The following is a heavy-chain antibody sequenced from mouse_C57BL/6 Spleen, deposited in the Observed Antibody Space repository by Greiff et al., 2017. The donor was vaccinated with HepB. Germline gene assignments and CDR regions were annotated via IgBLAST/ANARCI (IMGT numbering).Heavy chain of an antibody. J-gene: IGHJ1*03. Sequence: EVKVVESGGGLVQPGGSMKLSCAASGFTFSDAWMDWVRQSPEKGLEWVAEIRNKANNHATYYAESVKGRFTISRDDSKSSVYLQMNSLRAEDTGIYYCCAYYSNYVYFDVWGTGTTVTVSS. CDR1: GFTFSDAW. CDR2: IRNKANNHAT. CDR3: CAYYSNYVYFDV. V-gene: IGHV6-6*01. D-gene: IGHD2-5*01.